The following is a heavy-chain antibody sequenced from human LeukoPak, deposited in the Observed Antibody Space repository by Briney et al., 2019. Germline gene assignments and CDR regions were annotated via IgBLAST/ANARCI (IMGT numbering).Heavy chain of an antibody. Sequence: SVKVSCKASGGTFINSAISWVRQAPGQGLEWMGGIIPIFGTANYAQRFQGRVTITADESTTTAYMEVSSLRSEDTAVYYCARGEVPPHYFDSWGQGTLVTVSS. V-gene: IGHV1-69*13. CDR2: IIPIFGTA. J-gene: IGHJ4*02. CDR1: GGTFINSA. CDR3: ARGEVPPHYFDS.